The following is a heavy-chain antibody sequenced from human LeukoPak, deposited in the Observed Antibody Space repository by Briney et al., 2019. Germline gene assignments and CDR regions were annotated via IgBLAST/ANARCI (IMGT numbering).Heavy chain of an antibody. J-gene: IGHJ4*02. D-gene: IGHD1-14*01. CDR2: ISGSGGST. CDR1: GFTFSSYA. Sequence: GGSLRLSCAASGFTFSSYAMSWVRQAPGKGLEWVSAISGSGGSTYYADSVKGRFTLSRDNSKNTLYLQMNSLRAEDTAVYYCAKDNSGTGGYYFDYWGQGTLVTVSS. V-gene: IGHV3-23*01. CDR3: AKDNSGTGGYYFDY.